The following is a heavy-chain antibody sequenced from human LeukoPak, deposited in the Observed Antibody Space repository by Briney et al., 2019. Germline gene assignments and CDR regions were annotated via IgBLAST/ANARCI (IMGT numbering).Heavy chain of an antibody. CDR2: IYNSGST. CDR1: SDSISGYY. J-gene: IGHJ3*02. D-gene: IGHD4-17*01. V-gene: IGHV4-59*01. Sequence: SETLSLTCTVSSDSISGYYWSWIRQPPGKGLEWIGYIYNSGSTKYNPSLKSRVTTSLDTSKNQFSLKLSSVTAADTAVYYCARHYVEWMTTVNKGAFDIWGQGAMVTVSS. CDR3: ARHYVEWMTTVNKGAFDI.